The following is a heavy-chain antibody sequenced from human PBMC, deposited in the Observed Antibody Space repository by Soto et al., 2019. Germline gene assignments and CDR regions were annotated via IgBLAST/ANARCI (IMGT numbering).Heavy chain of an antibody. Sequence: GGSLRLSCAVSGFIFSDYYMSWIRQAPGKGLEWVSYISSSGNTIYYADSVKGRFTISRDNAKNSLYLQMNSVRAEDTAVYYCARGNYGDYAFDIWGQGTMVTVSS. CDR2: ISSSGNTI. CDR3: ARGNYGDYAFDI. CDR1: GFIFSDYY. D-gene: IGHD4-17*01. J-gene: IGHJ3*02. V-gene: IGHV3-11*01.